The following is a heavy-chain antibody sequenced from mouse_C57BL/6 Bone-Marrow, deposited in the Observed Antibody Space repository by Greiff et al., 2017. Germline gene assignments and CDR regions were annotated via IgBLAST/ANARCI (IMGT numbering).Heavy chain of an antibody. Sequence: QVQLQQPGAELVKPGASVKLSCKASGYTFTSYWMQWVKQRPGQGLEWIGEIDPSDSYTNYNQKFKGKATLTVDTTSSTAYMQLSSLTSEDSAVYYCARPFFTTVVATPYWYFDVWGTGTTVTVSS. D-gene: IGHD1-1*01. V-gene: IGHV1-50*01. CDR3: ARPFFTTVVATPYWYFDV. CDR2: IDPSDSYT. CDR1: GYTFTSYW. J-gene: IGHJ1*03.